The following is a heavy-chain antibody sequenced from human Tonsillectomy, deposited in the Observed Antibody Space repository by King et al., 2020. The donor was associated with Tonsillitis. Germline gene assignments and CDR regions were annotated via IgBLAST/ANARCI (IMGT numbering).Heavy chain of an antibody. CDR1: GYTFTSYD. CDR3: AILGEGPRITIFGVVTPDY. J-gene: IGHJ4*02. V-gene: IGHV1-8*01. D-gene: IGHD3-3*01. Sequence: VQLVESGAEVKKPGASVKVSCKASGYTFTSYDINWVRQATGQGLEWMGWMNPNSGNTGYAQRFQGRVTLTRNTSKSTAYMELSSLRSEDTAVYYCAILGEGPRITIFGVVTPDYWGQGTLVTVSS. CDR2: MNPNSGNT.